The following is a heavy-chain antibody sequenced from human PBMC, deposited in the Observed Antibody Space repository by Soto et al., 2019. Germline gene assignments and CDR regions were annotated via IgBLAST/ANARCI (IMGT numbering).Heavy chain of an antibody. CDR3: AGEKVGTAGIDI. CDR1: GYTFTGYD. Sequence: QAQLVQSGAEVKKPGASVKVSCKASGYTFTGYDINWVRQATGQGLEWMGWMNPNSGNTGYAQNFQGRVTMTRVNSVTTAYIELTSLRYDDSAVYYCAGEKVGTAGIDIWGQGTLVTVSS. J-gene: IGHJ4*02. D-gene: IGHD2-15*01. V-gene: IGHV1-8*01. CDR2: MNPNSGNT.